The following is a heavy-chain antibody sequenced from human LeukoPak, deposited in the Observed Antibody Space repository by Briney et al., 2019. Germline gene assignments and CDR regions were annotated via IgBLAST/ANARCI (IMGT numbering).Heavy chain of an antibody. CDR2: INSDGSST. CDR1: GFTFSSYW. CDR3: AREGRGSGWTPMDV. J-gene: IGHJ6*02. Sequence: QPGGSLRLSCAASGFTFSSYWMHWVRQAPGKGLVWVSRINSDGSSTSYADSVKGRFTISRDNAKNTLYLQMNSLRAEDTAVYYCAREGRGSGWTPMDVWGQGTTVTVSS. V-gene: IGHV3-74*01. D-gene: IGHD6-19*01.